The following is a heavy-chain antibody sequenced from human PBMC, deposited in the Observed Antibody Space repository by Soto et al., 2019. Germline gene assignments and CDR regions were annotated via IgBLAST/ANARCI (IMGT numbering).Heavy chain of an antibody. Sequence: GESMKICCKTAGYSFISYWVAWVRQLPGKGLERLGPFYPGDSTSTYSPSFQSQGTISVDPSITTTYLQLNSLKASETAMYYCSRIIGFCRNDDCSWTFDVWGQGTMVTVSS. CDR1: GYSFISYW. CDR2: FYPGDSTS. CDR3: SRIIGFCRNDDCSWTFDV. V-gene: IGHV5-51*01. D-gene: IGHD1-1*01. J-gene: IGHJ3*01.